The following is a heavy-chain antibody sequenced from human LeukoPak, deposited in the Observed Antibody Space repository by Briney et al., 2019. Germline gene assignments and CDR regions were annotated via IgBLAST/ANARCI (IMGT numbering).Heavy chain of an antibody. D-gene: IGHD3-10*01. V-gene: IGHV1-46*01. CDR1: GYTFTNYY. J-gene: IGHJ5*02. Sequence: ASVKVSCKASGYTFTNYYMHWVRQAPGQGLEWMGIINPSGGTTSYAQKFQGRVTMTRDTSTSTVYMGLSSLRSEDTAVYYCARGQYYYGSGSHNWFDPWGQGTLVTVSS. CDR2: INPSGGTT. CDR3: ARGQYYYGSGSHNWFDP.